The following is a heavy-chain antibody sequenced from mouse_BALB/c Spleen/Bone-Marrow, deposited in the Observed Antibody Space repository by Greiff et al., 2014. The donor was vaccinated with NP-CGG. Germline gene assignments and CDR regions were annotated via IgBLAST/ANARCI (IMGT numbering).Heavy chain of an antibody. Sequence: VQLQQSGAELEKPGASVKLSCKASGYTFTSYYMYWVKQRPGQGLEWFGEINPSNGGTNFNEKFKNKATLTVDKSSSTAYMQLSSLTSEDSAVYYCSRGRRDALDYWGQGTSVTVSS. CDR3: SRGRRDALDY. CDR2: INPSNGGT. CDR1: GYTFTSYY. J-gene: IGHJ4*01. V-gene: IGHV1S81*02.